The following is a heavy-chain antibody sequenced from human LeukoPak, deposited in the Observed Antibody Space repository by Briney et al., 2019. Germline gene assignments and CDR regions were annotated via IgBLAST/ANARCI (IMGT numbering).Heavy chain of an antibody. J-gene: IGHJ4*02. CDR2: ISTGSSTT. CDR1: EFAFSTYN. Sequence: PGGSLRLSCAASEFAFSTYNMNWVRQAPGKGLEWVSYISTGSSTTYYADSVKGRFTISRDNVENSLYLQMNSLRDEDTAVYYCARAAAGYSVNYFDYWGQGTLVTVSS. V-gene: IGHV3-48*02. CDR3: ARAAAGYSVNYFDY. D-gene: IGHD6-13*01.